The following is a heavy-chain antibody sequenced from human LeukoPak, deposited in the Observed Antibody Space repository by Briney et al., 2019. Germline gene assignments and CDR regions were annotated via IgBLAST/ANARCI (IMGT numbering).Heavy chain of an antibody. CDR2: ISSSGGAT. V-gene: IGHV3-23*01. CDR3: ARAAMVRGVDYFDY. Sequence: PGGSLRLSCAASGLTFSSFVMTWVRQAPGKGLEWVSVISSSGGATYYADSVKGRFTISRDNSKNTLYLQMNSLRAEDTAIYYCARAAMVRGVDYFDYWGQGTLVTVSS. D-gene: IGHD3-10*01. J-gene: IGHJ4*02. CDR1: GLTFSSFV.